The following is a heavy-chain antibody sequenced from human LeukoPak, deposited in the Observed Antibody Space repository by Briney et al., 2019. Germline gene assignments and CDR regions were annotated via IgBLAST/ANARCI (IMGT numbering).Heavy chain of an antibody. CDR3: VKSVAGLSGFDP. D-gene: IGHD2-15*01. CDR1: GFTFSSYA. J-gene: IGHJ5*02. CDR2: ISSNGGST. Sequence: PGGSLRLPCSASGFTFSSYAMHWVRQAPGKELEYVSAISSNGGSTYYADSVKGRFTISRDNSKNTLYLQMSSLRAEDTAVYYCVKSVAGLSGFDPWGQGTLVTVSS. V-gene: IGHV3-64D*06.